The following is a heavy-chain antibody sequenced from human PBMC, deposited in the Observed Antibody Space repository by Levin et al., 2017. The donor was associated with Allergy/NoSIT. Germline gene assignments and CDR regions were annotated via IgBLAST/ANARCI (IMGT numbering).Heavy chain of an antibody. J-gene: IGHJ4*02. CDR1: GFTFSSYS. D-gene: IGHD7-27*01. CDR2: ITSSGSYI. CDR3: ARKGHWGDYFDY. Sequence: GGSLRLSCAASGFTFSSYSMIWVRQAPGKGLEWVSSITSSGSYIYYADSVKGRFTISRDNAKNSLYLQMNSLRAEDTAVYYCARKGHWGDYFDYWGQGTLVTFSS. V-gene: IGHV3-21*01.